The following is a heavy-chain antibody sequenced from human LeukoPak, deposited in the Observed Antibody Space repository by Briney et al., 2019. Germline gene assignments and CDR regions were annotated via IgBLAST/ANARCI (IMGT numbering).Heavy chain of an antibody. Sequence: GGSLRLSCAASGFMFSSNWMSWVRLAPGKGLEWVANIKEDGTETYYVDSVKGRFTISRDNSKNTLYLQMNSLRGEDTAVYYCARGHSTGWYYFDYWGQGALVTVSS. D-gene: IGHD6-19*01. CDR3: ARGHSTGWYYFDY. V-gene: IGHV3-7*01. CDR1: GFMFSSNW. CDR2: IKEDGTET. J-gene: IGHJ4*02.